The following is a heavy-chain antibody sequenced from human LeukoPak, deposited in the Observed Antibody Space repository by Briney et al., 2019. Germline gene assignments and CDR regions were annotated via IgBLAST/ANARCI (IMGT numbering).Heavy chain of an antibody. D-gene: IGHD4-17*01. CDR1: GFTFSTYA. V-gene: IGHV3-23*01. Sequence: SGGSLRLSCAASGFTFSTYAMSWVRQAPGKGLEWVPVISGSYGSTSYADSVKGRFTISRDNSKKTLYLQMNSLRVEDTAVYYCAKHRENYGDSCLDDYWGQGTLVTVSS. CDR3: AKHRENYGDSCLDDY. J-gene: IGHJ4*02. CDR2: ISGSYGST.